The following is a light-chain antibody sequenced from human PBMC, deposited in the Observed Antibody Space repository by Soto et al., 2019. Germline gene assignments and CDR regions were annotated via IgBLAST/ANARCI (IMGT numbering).Light chain of an antibody. Sequence: DIQMTQSPSSLSASVGDRVTITCRASQSIATYLHWYQQKPGKAPKLLIYAASSLLSGVPSRFSGSGSGTDFTLSISSLKPEDFATYSCQQSYSSPFTFGPGTKVDIK. J-gene: IGKJ3*01. CDR3: QQSYSSPFT. CDR1: QSIATY. V-gene: IGKV1-39*01. CDR2: AAS.